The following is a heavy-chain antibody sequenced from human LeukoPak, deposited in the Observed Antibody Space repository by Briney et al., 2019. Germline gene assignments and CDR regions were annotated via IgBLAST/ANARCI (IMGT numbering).Heavy chain of an antibody. V-gene: IGHV3-33*08. J-gene: IGHJ5*02. CDR1: GFTFSSYG. CDR2: IWYDGSNK. CDR3: ASGKLEVLSS. D-gene: IGHD1-1*01. Sequence: PGGSLRLSCAASGFTFSSYGMHWVRQAPGKGLEWVAVIWYDGSNKYSADSVKGRFTISRDNSKNTLYLQMNSLRAEDTAVYYCASGKLEVLSSWGQGTLVTVSS.